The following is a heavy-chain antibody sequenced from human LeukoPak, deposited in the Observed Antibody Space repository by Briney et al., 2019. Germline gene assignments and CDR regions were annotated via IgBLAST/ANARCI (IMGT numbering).Heavy chain of an antibody. CDR2: IYPTGTT. V-gene: IGHV4-4*07. CDR3: ARTVEPSYRVSDAFDI. D-gene: IGHD1-14*01. CDR1: GDSISTYY. Sequence: PSETLSLTCSVSGDSISTYYWTCIRQPAGKGLEWIGRIYPTGTTNYNPSLESRVTMSLDTSKTQFSLKLSSVTAADTAMYYWARTVEPSYRVSDAFDIWGQGTMVSVSS. J-gene: IGHJ3*02.